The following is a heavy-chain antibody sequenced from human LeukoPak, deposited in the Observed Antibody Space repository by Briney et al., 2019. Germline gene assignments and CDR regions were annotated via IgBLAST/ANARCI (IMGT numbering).Heavy chain of an antibody. J-gene: IGHJ5*02. CDR3: AREQKFDWFDP. CDR2: ISSSGSTT. Sequence: PGGSLRLSCAASGFTFSSYEMNWVRQAPGKGLEWVSYISSSGSTTYYADSVKGRFTISRDNAKNSLYLQMNSLRAEDTAVYYCAREQKFDWFDPWGQGTLVTVSS. CDR1: GFTFSSYE. V-gene: IGHV3-48*03.